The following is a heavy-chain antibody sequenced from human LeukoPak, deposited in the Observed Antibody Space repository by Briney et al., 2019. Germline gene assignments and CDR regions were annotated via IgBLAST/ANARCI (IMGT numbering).Heavy chain of an antibody. CDR1: GFTLSSYG. Sequence: GGSLRLSCAASGFTLSSYGMHWVRQAPGKGLEWVAVISYDGSNKYYADSVKGRFTISRDNSKNTLYLQMNSLRAEDTAVCYCAKGLTTMVRGVIIPDYFDYWGQGTLVTVSS. D-gene: IGHD3-10*01. CDR3: AKGLTTMVRGVIIPDYFDY. CDR2: ISYDGSNK. J-gene: IGHJ4*02. V-gene: IGHV3-30*18.